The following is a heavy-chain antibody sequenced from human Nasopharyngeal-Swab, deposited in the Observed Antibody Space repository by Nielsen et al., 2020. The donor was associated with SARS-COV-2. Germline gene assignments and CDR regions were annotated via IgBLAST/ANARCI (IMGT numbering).Heavy chain of an antibody. J-gene: IGHJ6*03. V-gene: IGHV1-3*01. CDR2: INAGNGNT. CDR3: ASSTAAGTIYYYYYMDV. D-gene: IGHD6-13*01. Sequence: WVRQAPGQRLEWMGWINAGNGNTKYSQKFQGRVTITRDPSASTAYMELSSLRSEDTAVYSCASSTAAGTIYYYYYMDVWGKGTTVTVSS.